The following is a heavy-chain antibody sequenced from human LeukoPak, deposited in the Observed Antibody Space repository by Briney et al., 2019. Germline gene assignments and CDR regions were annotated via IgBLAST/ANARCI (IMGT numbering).Heavy chain of an antibody. CDR1: GYTFTSYG. CDR3: ARDPPTDYYDSSGYYDY. V-gene: IGHV1-18*01. J-gene: IGHJ4*02. D-gene: IGHD3-22*01. Sequence: ASVKVSCKASGYTFTSYGISWVRQAPGQGLEGMVWISAYNGNTNYAQKLQCRVTMTTDTSKGTAYMELRSLRSDDTAVYYCARDPPTDYYDSSGYYDYWGQGTLVTVSS. CDR2: ISAYNGNT.